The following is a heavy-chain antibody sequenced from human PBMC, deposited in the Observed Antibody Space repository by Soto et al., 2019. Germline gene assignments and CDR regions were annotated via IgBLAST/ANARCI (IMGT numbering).Heavy chain of an antibody. D-gene: IGHD2-8*01. Sequence: QVQLVQSGAEVKKPGSSVKVSCKASGGTLSSYTISWVRQAPGQGLEWMGRIIPILGMANYAQKFQGRVTITADKSTSTAYMELISLRSEDTAVYFCAGLNCTNGICYTFNWFDPWGQGTLVTVSS. CDR3: AGLNCTNGICYTFNWFDP. V-gene: IGHV1-69*02. CDR2: IIPILGMA. CDR1: GGTLSSYT. J-gene: IGHJ5*02.